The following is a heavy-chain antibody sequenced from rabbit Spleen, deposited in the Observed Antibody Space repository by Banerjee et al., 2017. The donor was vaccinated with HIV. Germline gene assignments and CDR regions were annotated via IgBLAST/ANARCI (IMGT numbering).Heavy chain of an antibody. CDR1: RIDFTNYG. J-gene: IGHJ4*01. V-gene: IGHV1S7*01. CDR2: IDPVFGVT. Sequence: QLKESGGGLVQPGGSLKLSCTASRIDFTNYGITWVRQAPGKGLEWIGYIDPVFGVTDYATWVNGRFTISSHNAQNTLYLQLISLTAADTATYFCAITVGYPGIYYFNLWVPGTLVTVS. D-gene: IGHD7-1*01. CDR3: AITVGYPGIYYFNL.